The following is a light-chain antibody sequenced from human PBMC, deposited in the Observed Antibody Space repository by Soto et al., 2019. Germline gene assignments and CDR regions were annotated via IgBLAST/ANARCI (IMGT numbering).Light chain of an antibody. Sequence: ILMTQSPASLSVSPVERATLSCRASQNIYSNIAWYQQRPGQAPRLLIYRASTRATGVPARFSGSGSGTEFTLTISRLEPEDFAVYYCQQYGNSPITFGQGTKVDI. CDR3: QQYGNSPIT. V-gene: IGKV3-15*01. J-gene: IGKJ1*01. CDR1: QNIYSN. CDR2: RAS.